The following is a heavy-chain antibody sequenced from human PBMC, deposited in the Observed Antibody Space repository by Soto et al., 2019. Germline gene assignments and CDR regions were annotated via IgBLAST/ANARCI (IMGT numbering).Heavy chain of an antibody. V-gene: IGHV3-11*01. CDR1: GFTFSDYY. CDR2: ISSSGSTI. Sequence: PGGSLRLSCAASGFTFSDYYMSWIRQAPGKGLEWVSYISSSGSTIYYADSVKGRFTIFRDNAKNSLYLQMNSLRAEDTAVYYCEKPGVLRYFDWLVDPWGQGTLVTVYS. CDR3: EKPGVLRYFDWLVDP. J-gene: IGHJ5*02. D-gene: IGHD3-9*01.